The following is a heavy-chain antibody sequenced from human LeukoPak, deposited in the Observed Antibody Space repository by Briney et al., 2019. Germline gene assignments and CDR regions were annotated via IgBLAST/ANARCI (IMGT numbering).Heavy chain of an antibody. CDR2: ISNDGSNK. CDR1: GFTFSSYG. D-gene: IGHD6-19*01. CDR3: AKDIYPSIAVAGTFDY. V-gene: IGHV3-30*18. J-gene: IGHJ4*02. Sequence: GGSLRLSCAASGFTFSSYGMHWVRQAPGKGLEWVAVISNDGSNKHYGDSVKGRFTISRDNSKNTLYLQMNSLRAEDTALYYCAKDIYPSIAVAGTFDYWGQGTLVTVSS.